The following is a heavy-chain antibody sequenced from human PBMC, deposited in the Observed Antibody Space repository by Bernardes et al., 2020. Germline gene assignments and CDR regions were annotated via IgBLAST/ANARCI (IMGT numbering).Heavy chain of an antibody. J-gene: IGHJ4*02. Sequence: GGSLRLSCAASGFIYSTYWMSWVRQAPGKGLEWVANIKQDGSEENYVDSVKGRFTISRDNAKNSLFLQMNSLKAEDTAFYYCARGSVEYDVLTGYYYLMGFDYWGQGTLATVSS. V-gene: IGHV3-7*01. CDR1: GFIYSTYW. CDR3: ARGSVEYDVLTGYYYLMGFDY. D-gene: IGHD3-9*01. CDR2: IKQDGSEE.